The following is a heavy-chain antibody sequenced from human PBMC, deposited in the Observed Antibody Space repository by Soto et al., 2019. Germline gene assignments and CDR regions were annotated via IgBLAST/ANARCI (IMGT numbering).Heavy chain of an antibody. CDR1: GFTFSSYG. CDR2: IWYDGSNK. J-gene: IGHJ4*02. D-gene: IGHD3-22*01. V-gene: IGHV3-33*01. Sequence: PGGSLRLSCAASGFTFSSYGMHWVRQAPGKGLEWVAVIWYDGSNKYYADSVKGRFTISRDNSKNTLYLQMNSLRAEDTAVYYCARPYYYDSSGSAPYFDYWGQGTLVTVSS. CDR3: ARPYYYDSSGSAPYFDY.